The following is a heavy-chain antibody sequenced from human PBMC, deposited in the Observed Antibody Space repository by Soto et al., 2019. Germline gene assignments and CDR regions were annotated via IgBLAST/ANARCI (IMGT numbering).Heavy chain of an antibody. CDR3: ARLREVRGVYDAFDI. CDR1: GFTFSSYG. J-gene: IGHJ3*02. CDR2: IWYDGSNK. V-gene: IGHV3-33*01. Sequence: QVQLVESGGGVVQPGRSLRLSCAASGFTFSSYGMHWVRQAPGKGLEWVAVIWYDGSNKYYADSVKGRFTISRDNSKNTLYLQMNSLRAEDTAVYYCARLREVRGVYDAFDIWGQGTMVTVSS. D-gene: IGHD3-10*01.